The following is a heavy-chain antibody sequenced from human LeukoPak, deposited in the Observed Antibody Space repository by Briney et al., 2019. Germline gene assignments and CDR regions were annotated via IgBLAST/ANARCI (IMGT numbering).Heavy chain of an antibody. D-gene: IGHD1-1*01. CDR2: IKEDGSEK. J-gene: IGHJ4*02. Sequence: GGSLRLSCAASGFTFSRSWMSWVRQALGKGLEWVANIKEDGSEKNYVDSVKGRFTISRDNTKNSLFLQMNSLRVEDTAVYYCARDAGWNRFDYWGQGTLVTVSS. V-gene: IGHV3-7*01. CDR3: ARDAGWNRFDY. CDR1: GFTFSRSW.